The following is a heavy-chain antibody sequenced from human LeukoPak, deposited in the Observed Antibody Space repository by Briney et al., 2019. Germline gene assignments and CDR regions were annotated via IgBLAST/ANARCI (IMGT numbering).Heavy chain of an antibody. CDR2: INAGNGNT. CDR1: GYTFTSYA. V-gene: IGHV1-3*01. D-gene: IGHD3-22*01. J-gene: IGHJ5*02. CDR3: ARERGNYDSSGLFDP. Sequence: GASVKVSCKASGYTFTSYAMHWVRQAPGQRLEWMGWINAGNGNTKYLQKFQGRVTITRDTSASTAYMELSSLRSEDTAVYYCARERGNYDSSGLFDPWGQGTLVTVSS.